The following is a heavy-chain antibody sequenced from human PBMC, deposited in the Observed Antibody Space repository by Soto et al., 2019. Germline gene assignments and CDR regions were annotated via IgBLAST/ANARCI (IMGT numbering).Heavy chain of an antibody. V-gene: IGHV3-23*01. CDR3: AKGDFGGNVASYWHFDL. CDR1: GFSFSSYA. D-gene: IGHD2-15*01. J-gene: IGHJ2*01. Sequence: EVQLLESGGGLVQPGGSLRLSCAASGFSFSSYAMSWVRQAPGKGLEWVSTISSTGGTTYYADSVKGRFTISRDNSRNTLYLQMNNLRAGTTAVYYCAKGDFGGNVASYWHFDLWGRGTLVTVSS. CDR2: ISSTGGTT.